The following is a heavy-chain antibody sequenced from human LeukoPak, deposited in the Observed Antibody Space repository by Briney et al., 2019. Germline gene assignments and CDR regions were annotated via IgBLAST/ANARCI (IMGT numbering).Heavy chain of an antibody. V-gene: IGHV1-2*02. CDR1: GYTFTGYY. D-gene: IGHD3-9*01. CDR2: INPNSGGT. J-gene: IGHJ4*02. Sequence: ASVKVSCKASGYTFTGYYMHWVRQGPGQGLEWVGWINPNSGGTNYAQKFQGRVTMTRDTSISTAYMELSRLRSDDTAVYYCATGRYFDWLTQDYWGQGTLVTVSS. CDR3: ATGRYFDWLTQDY.